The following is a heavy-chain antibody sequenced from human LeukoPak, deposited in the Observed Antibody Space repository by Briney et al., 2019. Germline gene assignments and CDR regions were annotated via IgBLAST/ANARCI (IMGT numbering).Heavy chain of an antibody. V-gene: IGHV1-24*01. CDR3: ATQPPGASGIYYFYIDV. CDR1: GYTVTELS. J-gene: IGHJ6*03. D-gene: IGHD1-14*01. CDR2: FDPEDGET. Sequence: ASVKVSCKVSGYTVTELSMHWVRQSPGKGLECMGGFDPEDGETIYAQKFQGRVTMTEDTSTDTAYMELSSLRSEDTAVYYCATQPPGASGIYYFYIDVWGKGTTVTISS.